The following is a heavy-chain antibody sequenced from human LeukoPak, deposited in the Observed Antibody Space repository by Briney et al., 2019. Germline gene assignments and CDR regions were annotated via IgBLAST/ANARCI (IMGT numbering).Heavy chain of an antibody. V-gene: IGHV3-7*01. CDR3: ASEWLLNAFDI. J-gene: IGHJ3*02. Sequence: GGSLRLSCAASGFTFSSYWMGWVRQAPGKGLEWVANIKQDGSEKYYVDSVKGRFTISRDNAKNSLYLQMDSLRAEDTAVYYCASEWLLNAFDIWGQGTMVTVSS. CDR2: IKQDGSEK. CDR1: GFTFSSYW. D-gene: IGHD5-18*01.